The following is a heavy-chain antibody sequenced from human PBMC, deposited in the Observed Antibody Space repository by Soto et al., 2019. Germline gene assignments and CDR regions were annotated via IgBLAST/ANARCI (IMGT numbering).Heavy chain of an antibody. V-gene: IGHV1-18*01. CDR1: GYTFTIYG. CDR3: ASHSSGWPSNWFDP. CDR2: ISAYNGNT. D-gene: IGHD6-19*01. Sequence: ASVKVSCKASGYTFTIYGISWVRQAPGQGLEWMGWISAYNGNTNYAQKLQGRVTMTTDTSTSTAYMELRSLRSDDTAVYYCASHSSGWPSNWFDPWGQGTLVTVSS. J-gene: IGHJ5*02.